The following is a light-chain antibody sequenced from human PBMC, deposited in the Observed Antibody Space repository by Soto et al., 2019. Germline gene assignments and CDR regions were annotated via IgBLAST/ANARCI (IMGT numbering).Light chain of an antibody. V-gene: IGKV1-6*01. CDR2: AAS. CDR3: QQLFDSPIT. CDR1: QGIRND. Sequence: AIHMTQSPSSLSASVGDRVTISCRASQGIRNDLAWYQQKPGRAPKLLIFAASNLQSGVPSRFSGSGSGTDFTLTITSLQPEDFATYYCQQLFDSPITFGQGTRLEIK. J-gene: IGKJ5*01.